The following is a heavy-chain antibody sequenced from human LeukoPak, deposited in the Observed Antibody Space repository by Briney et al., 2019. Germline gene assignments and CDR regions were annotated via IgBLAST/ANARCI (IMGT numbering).Heavy chain of an antibody. CDR1: GGSISSYY. CDR2: IYYSGST. CDR3: AREVHSSGWYRGGYFDY. V-gene: IGHV4-59*01. D-gene: IGHD6-19*01. Sequence: SETLSLTCTVSGGSISSYYWSWIRQPPGKGLEWIGYIYYSGSTNYNPSLKSRVTISVDTSKNQFSLKLGSVTAADTAVYYCAREVHSSGWYRGGYFDYWGQGTLVTVSS. J-gene: IGHJ4*02.